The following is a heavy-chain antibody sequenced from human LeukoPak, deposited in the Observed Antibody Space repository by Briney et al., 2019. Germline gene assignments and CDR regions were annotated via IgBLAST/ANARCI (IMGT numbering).Heavy chain of an antibody. CDR2: INHSGST. CDR1: GGSFSGYY. J-gene: IGHJ4*02. Sequence: PSETLSLACAVYGGSFSGYYWSWLRQPPGKGLEWIGEINHSGSTNYNPSLKSRVTISVDTSKNQFSLKLSSVTAADTAVYYCARAPGVPFSWFDYWGQGTLVTVSS. D-gene: IGHD7-27*01. V-gene: IGHV4-34*01. CDR3: ARAPGVPFSWFDY.